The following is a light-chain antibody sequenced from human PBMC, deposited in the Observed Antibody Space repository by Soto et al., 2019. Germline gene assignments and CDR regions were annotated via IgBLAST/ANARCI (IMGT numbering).Light chain of an antibody. CDR2: DVS. J-gene: IGLJ1*01. V-gene: IGLV2-14*03. CDR3: SSYTSSSTPYV. Sequence: QSALTQPASVSGSPGQSITISCTGTSSDVGDYNYVYWYQQHPGKAPKLMIYDVSNRPSGDSNRFSGSKSGNTASLTISGLQAEDEADYFCSSYTSSSTPYVFGTGTKVTVL. CDR1: SSDVGDYNY.